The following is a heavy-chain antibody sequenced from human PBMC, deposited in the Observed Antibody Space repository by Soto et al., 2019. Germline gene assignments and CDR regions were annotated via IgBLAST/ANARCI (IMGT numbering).Heavy chain of an antibody. V-gene: IGHV3-23*01. CDR3: AKDWDIVVVPAAMEYYFDY. D-gene: IGHD2-2*01. Sequence: GGSLRLSCAASGFTFSSYAMSWVRQAPGKGLEWVSAISGSGGSTYYADSVKGRFTISRDNSKNTLYLQMNSLRAEDTAVYYCAKDWDIVVVPAAMEYYFDYWGQGTLVTAPQ. CDR1: GFTFSSYA. J-gene: IGHJ4*02. CDR2: ISGSGGST.